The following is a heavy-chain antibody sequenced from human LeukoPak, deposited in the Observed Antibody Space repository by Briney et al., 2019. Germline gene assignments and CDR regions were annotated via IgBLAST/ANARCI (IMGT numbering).Heavy chain of an antibody. V-gene: IGHV1-69*05. CDR3: ARGMRRGPDYYYYYCMDV. Sequence: SVKVPCKASGGTFSSYAISWVRQAPGQGLEWMGGIIPIFGTANYAQKFQGRVTITTDESTSTAYMELSSLRSEDTAVYYCARGMRRGPDYYYYYCMDVWGKGTTVTVSS. CDR1: GGTFSSYA. CDR2: IIPIFGTA. J-gene: IGHJ6*03.